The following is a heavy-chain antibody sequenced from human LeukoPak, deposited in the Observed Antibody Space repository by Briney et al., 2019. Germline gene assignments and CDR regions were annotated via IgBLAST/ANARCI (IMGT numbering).Heavy chain of an antibody. J-gene: IGHJ4*02. CDR2: ISCRGGTT. CDR3: AKYNYDFWGGYPHYFDY. V-gene: IGHV3-23*01. Sequence: GGSLRLLCGASGYTLSSFAMRWAPHAPGKGLEWVSAISCRGGTTYYADAVKGRFTISRDNSKNTLYLQVNSLRAEDTAVYYCAKYNYDFWGGYPHYFDYWGQGTLVTVSS. CDR1: GYTLSSFA. D-gene: IGHD3-3*01.